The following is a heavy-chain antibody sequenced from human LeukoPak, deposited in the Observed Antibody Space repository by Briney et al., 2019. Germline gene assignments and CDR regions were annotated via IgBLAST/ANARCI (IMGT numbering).Heavy chain of an antibody. CDR1: GGSFSGYY. CDR2: INHSGST. CDR3: ASARGIYRDFDY. V-gene: IGHV4-34*01. D-gene: IGHD1-26*01. J-gene: IGHJ4*02. Sequence: SETLSLTCAVYGGSFSGYYWSWIRQPPGKGLEWIGEINHSGSTNYNPSLKSRVTISIDTSKNQFSLNLGSVTAADTALYYCASARGIYRDFDYWGQGTLVTVSS.